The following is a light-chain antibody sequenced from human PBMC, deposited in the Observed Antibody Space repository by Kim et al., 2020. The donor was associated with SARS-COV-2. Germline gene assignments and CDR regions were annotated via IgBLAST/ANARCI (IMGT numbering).Light chain of an antibody. Sequence: QSVVTQPASVCGSPGQSITISCTGTTSDVGGYTFVSWYQQHPGKAPKLMIFDVFKRSSGVSNRFSGSKSGNTASLTISGLQAEDEAVYYCASYTIKSTYVFGTGTKVTVL. CDR2: DVF. CDR1: TSDVGGYTF. J-gene: IGLJ1*01. CDR3: ASYTIKSTYV. V-gene: IGLV2-14*01.